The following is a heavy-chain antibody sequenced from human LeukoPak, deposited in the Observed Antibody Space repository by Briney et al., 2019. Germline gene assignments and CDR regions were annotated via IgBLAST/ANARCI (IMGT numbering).Heavy chain of an antibody. CDR2: INHSGST. V-gene: IGHV4-34*01. D-gene: IGHD3-3*01. J-gene: IGHJ6*02. CDR1: GGSFSGYY. Sequence: SETLSLTCAVYGGSFSGYYWSWIRQPPGKGLEWIGEINHSGSTNYNPSLKSRVTISVDTSKNQFSLKLSSVTAADTAVYYCAREPPPVTIFGVVNYYGMDVWGQGTTVTVSS. CDR3: AREPPPVTIFGVVNYYGMDV.